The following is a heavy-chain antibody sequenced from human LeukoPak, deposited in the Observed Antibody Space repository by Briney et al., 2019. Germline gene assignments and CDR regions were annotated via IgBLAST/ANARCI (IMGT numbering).Heavy chain of an antibody. CDR1: GGSISSYH. Sequence: SETLSLTCTVSGGSISSYHWGWIRQPAGKGLERIGRIYTSGSTNYNPSLKSRVTMSGDTSKKQFSLKLSSVTAADTAVYYCARLNSGYDYYFDPWGQGTLVTVSS. D-gene: IGHD5-12*01. CDR2: IYTSGST. CDR3: ARLNSGYDYYFDP. J-gene: IGHJ5*02. V-gene: IGHV4-4*07.